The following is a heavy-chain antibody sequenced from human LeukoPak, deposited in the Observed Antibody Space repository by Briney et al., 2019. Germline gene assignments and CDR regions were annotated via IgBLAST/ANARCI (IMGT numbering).Heavy chain of an antibody. CDR2: ISGSGGST. D-gene: IGHD3-3*01. CDR1: GFTFSSYA. V-gene: IGHV3-23*01. CDR3: ARDREYDFWSGYSEDYYGMDV. J-gene: IGHJ6*02. Sequence: GGSLRLSCAASGFTFSSYAMSWVRQAPGKGLEWVSAISGSGGSTYYADSVKGRFTISRDNSKNTLYLQMNSLRAGDTAVYYCARDREYDFWSGYSEDYYGMDVWGQGTTVTVSS.